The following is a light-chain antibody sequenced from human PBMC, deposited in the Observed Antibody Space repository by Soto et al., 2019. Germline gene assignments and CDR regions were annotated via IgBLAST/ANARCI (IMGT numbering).Light chain of an antibody. J-gene: IGKJ1*01. V-gene: IGKV3-20*01. Sequence: EFVLTQSPGTLSLSPGERATLSCRASQSVSRYLAWYQQKPGQAPRLLIYGASSRATGIPDRFSGSGSGTDFTLTISRLEPEDFAVYYCQQYGSSPWTFGQGTKVEIK. CDR1: QSVSRY. CDR2: GAS. CDR3: QQYGSSPWT.